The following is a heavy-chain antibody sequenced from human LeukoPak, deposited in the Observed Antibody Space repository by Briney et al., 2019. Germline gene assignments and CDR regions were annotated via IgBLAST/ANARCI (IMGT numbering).Heavy chain of an antibody. CDR1: GGSFSGYY. CDR2: INHSGST. Sequence: SETLSLTCAVYGGSFSGYYWSWIRQPPGKGLEWIGEINHSGSTNYNPSLKSRVTISVDTSKNQFSLKLSSVTAADTAVYYCARDGGSDYPLGSYDYWGQGTLVTVSS. V-gene: IGHV4-34*01. CDR3: ARDGGSDYPLGSYDY. D-gene: IGHD3-10*01. J-gene: IGHJ4*02.